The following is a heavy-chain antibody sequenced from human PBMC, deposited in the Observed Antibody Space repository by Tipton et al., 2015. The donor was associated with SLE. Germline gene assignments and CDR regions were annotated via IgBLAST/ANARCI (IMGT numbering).Heavy chain of an antibody. D-gene: IGHD3-22*01. Sequence: LRLSCTVSGGSISSYYWSWIRQPPGKGLEWIGYIYYSGSTNYNPSLKSRVTISVDTSKNQFSLKLSSVTAADTAVYYCARADKLDSSGYYFDYWGQGTLVTVSS. CDR3: ARADKLDSSGYYFDY. CDR2: IYYSGST. CDR1: GGSISSYY. V-gene: IGHV4-59*08. J-gene: IGHJ4*02.